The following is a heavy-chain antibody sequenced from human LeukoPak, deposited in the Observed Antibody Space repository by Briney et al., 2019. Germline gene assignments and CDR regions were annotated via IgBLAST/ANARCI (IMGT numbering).Heavy chain of an antibody. J-gene: IGHJ6*02. CDR3: ARGGYDFWSGLRFYGMDV. D-gene: IGHD3-3*01. V-gene: IGHV3-74*01. CDR1: GFTFSTYW. Sequence: GGSLRLSCAASGFTFSTYWMHWVRQAPGKGLVWVSAIDSDKSNTSYAESVKGRFTLSRDNAKNTLYLQMNSLRAEDTAVYYCARGGYDFWSGLRFYGMDVWGQGTTVTVSS. CDR2: IDSDKSNT.